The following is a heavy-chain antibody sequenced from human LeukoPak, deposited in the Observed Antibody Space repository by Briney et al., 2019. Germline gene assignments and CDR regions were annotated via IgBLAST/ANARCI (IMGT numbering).Heavy chain of an antibody. V-gene: IGHV1-2*02. J-gene: IGHJ3*02. CDR1: GYTFTSYY. CDR2: INPNSGGT. Sequence: ASVKVSCKASGYTFTSYYMHWVRQAPGQGLEWMGWINPNSGGTNYAQKFQGRVTMTRDTSISTAYMELSRLRSDDTAVYYCASGLGWGVANAFDIWGQGTMVTVSS. CDR3: ASGLGWGVANAFDI. D-gene: IGHD7-27*01.